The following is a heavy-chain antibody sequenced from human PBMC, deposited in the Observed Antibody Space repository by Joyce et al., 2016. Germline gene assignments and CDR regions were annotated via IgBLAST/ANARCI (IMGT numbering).Heavy chain of an antibody. Sequence: EVQLVESGGGLVKPGESLRLSCGASGFSFRNSWMRWVRQAPGKGVEWIGHIGPQSVGWPVDYATPVKGRFIISRDDSIDTLFLQMNSLKTEDTALYDCVWHSGSSGFVYWGQGTLVTVSS. D-gene: IGHD6-19*01. V-gene: IGHV3-15*04. CDR3: VWHSGSSGFVY. J-gene: IGHJ4*02. CDR1: GFSFRNSW. CDR2: IGPQSVGWPV.